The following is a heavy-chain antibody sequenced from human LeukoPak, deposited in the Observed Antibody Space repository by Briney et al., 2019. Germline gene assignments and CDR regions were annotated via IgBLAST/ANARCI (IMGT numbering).Heavy chain of an antibody. D-gene: IGHD6-19*01. CDR1: GFTFDDYG. Sequence: PGGSLRLSCAASGFTFDDYGMSWVRQAPGKGLEWVSGINWNGGSTGYADSVKGRFTISRDNAKNSLYLQMNSLRAEDTALYYCAREISGIAVAGTGPYYYYYMDVWGKGTTVTVPS. CDR2: INWNGGST. CDR3: AREISGIAVAGTGPYYYYYMDV. V-gene: IGHV3-20*04. J-gene: IGHJ6*03.